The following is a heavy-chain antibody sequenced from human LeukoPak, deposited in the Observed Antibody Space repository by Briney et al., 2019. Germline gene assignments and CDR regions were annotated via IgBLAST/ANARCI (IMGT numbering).Heavy chain of an antibody. V-gene: IGHV3-48*01. CDR2: ISSSSNII. CDR3: ARDFAREFTIDY. J-gene: IGHJ4*02. Sequence: PGGSLRLSCAASGFTFSNYNMNWVRQPPGKGLQWVSYISSSSNIIYYADSVKGRFTISRDNAKNSLFLQMNSLRAEATAVYYCARDFAREFTIDYWGQGTLVTVSS. CDR1: GFTFSNYN. D-gene: IGHD3-10*01.